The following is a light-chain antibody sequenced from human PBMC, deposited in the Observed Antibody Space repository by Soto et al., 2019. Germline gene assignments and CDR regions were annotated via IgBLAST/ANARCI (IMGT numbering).Light chain of an antibody. Sequence: SALTQPASVSASPGQSITISCTGTSSDVGGYNYVSWYQQHPGKAPRVIIYDVTNRPSGVSNRFSGSKSGNTASLTISGLQAEDEADYYCSSYTRSGTRVFGGGTKLTVL. CDR2: DVT. V-gene: IGLV2-14*01. J-gene: IGLJ3*02. CDR1: SSDVGGYNY. CDR3: SSYTRSGTRV.